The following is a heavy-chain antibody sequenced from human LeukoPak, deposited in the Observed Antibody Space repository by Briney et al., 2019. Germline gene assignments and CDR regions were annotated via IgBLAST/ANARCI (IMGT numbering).Heavy chain of an antibody. CDR2: ISGSSSYI. Sequence: PGGSLRLSCAASGFTFSNFNIDWVRQAPGKGLEWVSSISGSSSYIYYADSVKGRFTISRDNAKNSLYLQMNSLRAEDTAVYYCTGSRSLRRTFDYWGQGTLVTVSS. J-gene: IGHJ4*02. V-gene: IGHV3-21*01. CDR1: GFTFSNFN. D-gene: IGHD1-26*01. CDR3: TGSRSLRRTFDY.